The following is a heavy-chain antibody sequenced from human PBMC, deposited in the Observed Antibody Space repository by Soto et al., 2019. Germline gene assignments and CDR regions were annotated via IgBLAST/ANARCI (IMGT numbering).Heavy chain of an antibody. D-gene: IGHD2-2*01. J-gene: IGHJ6*02. CDR1: GYTLTELS. CDR2: FDLENGET. CDR3: ARAFCISRTCYLGPAMDV. V-gene: IGHV1-24*01. Sequence: AASVKVSCKVSGYTLTELSIHWVRQAPGEGLEWMGGFDLENGETIYAQRFQGRVTMTEESSADTPYMELSSLRSEDTAVYHCARAFCISRTCYLGPAMDVWGQGTTVTVSS.